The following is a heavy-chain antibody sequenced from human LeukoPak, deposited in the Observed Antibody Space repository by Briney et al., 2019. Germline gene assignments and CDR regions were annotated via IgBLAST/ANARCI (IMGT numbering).Heavy chain of an antibody. CDR2: IKQDGSEK. CDR3: ARVLLWFGEPYYFDY. CDR1: GFTFSSYW. Sequence: GGPLRLSCAASGFTFSSYWMSWVRQAPGKGLEWVANIKQDGSEKYYVDSVKGRFTISRDNAKNSLYLQMNSLRAEDTAVYYCARVLLWFGEPYYFDYWGQGALVTVSS. V-gene: IGHV3-7*01. D-gene: IGHD3-10*01. J-gene: IGHJ4*02.